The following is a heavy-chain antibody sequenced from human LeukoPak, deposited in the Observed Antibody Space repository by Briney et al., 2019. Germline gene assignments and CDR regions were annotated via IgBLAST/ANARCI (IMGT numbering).Heavy chain of an antibody. V-gene: IGHV4-34*01. CDR3: ARSPYYYIDAFDI. CDR1: GGSFSGYY. D-gene: IGHD3-22*01. J-gene: IGHJ3*02. CDR2: INHSGST. Sequence: PSETLSLTCAVYGGSFSGYYWSWIRQPPGKGLEWIGEINHSGSTNYNPSLKSRVTISVDTSKNQFSLKLSSVTAADTAVYYCARSPYYYIDAFDIWGQGTMVTVSS.